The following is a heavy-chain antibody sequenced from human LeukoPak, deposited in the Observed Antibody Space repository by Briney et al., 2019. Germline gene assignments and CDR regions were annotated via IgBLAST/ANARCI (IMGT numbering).Heavy chain of an antibody. CDR3: AKNDDYNGAYYFDH. D-gene: IGHD4-11*01. Sequence: ASVKVSCKASGYTFIGHYLHWVRQAPGQGLEWMGWINPDSGDTHYPQNFRDRVTLTRDTSISTAYMELSRLTVNDTAVYFCAKNDDYNGAYYFDHWGQGTLVAVSS. J-gene: IGHJ4*02. CDR2: INPDSGDT. CDR1: GYTFIGHY. V-gene: IGHV1-2*02.